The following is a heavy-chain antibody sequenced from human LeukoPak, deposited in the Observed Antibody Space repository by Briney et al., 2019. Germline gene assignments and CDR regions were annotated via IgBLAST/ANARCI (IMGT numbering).Heavy chain of an antibody. CDR3: ARDRNIVVVVAVTLYYGMDV. CDR2: ISAYNGNT. V-gene: IGHV1-18*01. J-gene: IGHJ6*02. D-gene: IGHD2-15*01. CDR1: GYTFTSYG. Sequence: ASVKVSCKASGYTFTSYGISWVRRAPGQGLEWMGWISAYNGNTNYAQKLQGRVTMTTDTSTSTAYMELRSLRSDDTAVYYCARDRNIVVVVAVTLYYGMDVWGQGTTVTVSS.